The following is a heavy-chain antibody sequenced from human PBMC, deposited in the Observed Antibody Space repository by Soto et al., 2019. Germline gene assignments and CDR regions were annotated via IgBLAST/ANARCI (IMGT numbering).Heavy chain of an antibody. CDR3: ARHYYYYMDV. V-gene: IGHV3-7*01. Sequence: EVQLVESGGGLVQPGGSLRLSCAASGFTFSSYWRRWVRQAPGKGLEWVANINQDGSEKYYVDTVKGRFTISRENAKNSVYLQTNSLRAEDTAVYYCARHYYYYMDVWGKGTTVTVSS. J-gene: IGHJ6*03. CDR1: GFTFSSYW. CDR2: INQDGSEK.